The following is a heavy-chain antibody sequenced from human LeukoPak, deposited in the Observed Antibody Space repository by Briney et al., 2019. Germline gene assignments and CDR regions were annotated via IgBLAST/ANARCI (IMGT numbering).Heavy chain of an antibody. Sequence: SETLSLTCAVYGGSFSAYFWTWIRQPPGKGLEWIGEIDHSGSTTYNPSLKSRVTISVDTSKTQFSLNLTSLTAADTAVYYCARGSSSSAFDYWGQGTLVTVSS. CDR3: ARGSSSSAFDY. CDR1: GGSFSAYF. V-gene: IGHV4-34*01. J-gene: IGHJ4*02. D-gene: IGHD6-6*01. CDR2: IDHSGST.